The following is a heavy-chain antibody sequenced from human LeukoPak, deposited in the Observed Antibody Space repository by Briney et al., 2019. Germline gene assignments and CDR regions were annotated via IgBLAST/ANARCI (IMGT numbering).Heavy chain of an antibody. CDR1: GFTFDNYA. Sequence: HPGRSLRLSCAASGFTFDNYAMHWVRQAPGKGLEWVAGISWDSGNIGYADSVKGRFTISRDNAKNSLYLQMNSLRIEDTALYYCAKSLGSTMYYFDSWGRGTLVTVSS. D-gene: IGHD6-13*01. CDR3: AKSLGSTMYYFDS. J-gene: IGHJ4*02. CDR2: ISWDSGNI. V-gene: IGHV3-9*01.